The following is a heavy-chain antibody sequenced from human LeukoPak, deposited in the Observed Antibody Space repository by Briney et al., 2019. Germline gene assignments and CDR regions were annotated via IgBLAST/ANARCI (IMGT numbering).Heavy chain of an antibody. J-gene: IGHJ4*02. CDR3: AGITIFGVVKDH. V-gene: IGHV3-48*01. D-gene: IGHD3-3*01. CDR2: ISSSSSSTI. Sequence: PGGSLRLSCAASGFTFSSYSMNWVRQAPGKGLEWVSYISSSSSSTIYYADSVKGRFTISRDNAKNSLYLQVNSLRAEDTAVYYCAGITIFGVVKDHWGQGTLVTVSS. CDR1: GFTFSSYS.